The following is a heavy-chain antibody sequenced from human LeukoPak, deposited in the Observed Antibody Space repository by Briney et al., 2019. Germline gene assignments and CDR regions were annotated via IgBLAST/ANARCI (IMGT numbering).Heavy chain of an antibody. V-gene: IGHV7-4-1*02. J-gene: IGHJ4*02. CDR1: GYAFNSYA. CDR2: INTNTGNP. Sequence: ASVKVSCKASGYAFNSYALNWVRQAPGQGLEWMGWINTNTGNPTYAQGFTGRFVFSLDTSVSTAYLQISSLKAEDTAVYYCARPGIAVAGRGFGYWGQGTLVTVSS. D-gene: IGHD6-19*01. CDR3: ARPGIAVAGRGFGY.